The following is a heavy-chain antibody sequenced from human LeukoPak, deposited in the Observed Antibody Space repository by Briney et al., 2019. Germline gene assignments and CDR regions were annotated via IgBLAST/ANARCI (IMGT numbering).Heavy chain of an antibody. CDR1: AFIHSKYS. CDR2: ISSRGSSV. J-gene: IGHJ4*02. V-gene: IGHV3-48*04. Sequence: GGSLTQSCLATAFIHSKYSTNWVRQPGWRGREWVGYISSRGSSVYYIDSVKGRFTIYRDNAKNSVYLRMNSLRVEDTAVFYCGRGEQVLPYWGQGILVTVSS. CDR3: GRGEQVLPY. D-gene: IGHD1-26*01.